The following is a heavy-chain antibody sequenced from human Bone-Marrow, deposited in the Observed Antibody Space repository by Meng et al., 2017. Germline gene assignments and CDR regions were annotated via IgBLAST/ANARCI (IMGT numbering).Heavy chain of an antibody. CDR3: ARDSELRITAGNDSGSWSDFDY. CDR2: INPSGGST. V-gene: IGHV1-46*01. D-gene: IGHD1-26*01. Sequence: ASVKVSCKASGYTFTSYYMHWVRQAPGQGLEWMGIINPSGGSTSYAQKFQGRVTMTRDTSTSTVYMELSSLRSEDTAVYYCARDSELRITAGNDSGSWSDFDYWGQGTQVTVSS. CDR1: GYTFTSYY. J-gene: IGHJ4*02.